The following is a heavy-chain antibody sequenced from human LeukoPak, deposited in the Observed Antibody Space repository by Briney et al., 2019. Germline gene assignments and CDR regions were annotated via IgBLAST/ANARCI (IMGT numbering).Heavy chain of an antibody. Sequence: ETLSLTCTVSGGSISSYYWSWIRQPPGKGLEWVSAIGGGGTLYYADSVKGRFSISRDISKNTLLLQMNSLRAEGTAVYYCARRRYDWGGDFANWGQGTLVTVSS. CDR3: ARRRYDWGGDFAN. CDR2: IGGGGTL. V-gene: IGHV3-53*01. D-gene: IGHD3-16*01. CDR1: GGSISSYY. J-gene: IGHJ4*02.